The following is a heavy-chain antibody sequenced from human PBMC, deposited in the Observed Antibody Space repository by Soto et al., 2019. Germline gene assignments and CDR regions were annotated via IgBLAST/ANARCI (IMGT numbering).Heavy chain of an antibody. Sequence: GGSLRLSCAASGFTFSSYGMHWVRQAPGKGLEWVAVISYDGSNKYYADSVKGRFTISRDNSKNTLYLQMNSLRAEDTAVYYCAKVVVVAATLGAFDIWGQGTMVTVSS. CDR2: ISYDGSNK. CDR3: AKVVVVAATLGAFDI. D-gene: IGHD2-15*01. J-gene: IGHJ3*02. V-gene: IGHV3-30*18. CDR1: GFTFSSYG.